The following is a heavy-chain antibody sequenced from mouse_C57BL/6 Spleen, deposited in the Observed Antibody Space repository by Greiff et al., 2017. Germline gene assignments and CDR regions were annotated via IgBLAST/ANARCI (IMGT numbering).Heavy chain of an antibody. D-gene: IGHD1-1*01. CDR3: DSATVVPYWYFDV. V-gene: IGHV14-2*01. J-gene: IGHJ1*03. CDR1: GFNIKDYY. Sequence: VQLQQSGAELVKPGASVKLSCTASGFNIKDYYMHWVKQRTEQGLEWIGRIDPGDGETKYAPKFQGKATITADTSSNTAYLQLSSLTSAATAVYYCDSATVVPYWYFDVWGTGTTVTVSS. CDR2: IDPGDGET.